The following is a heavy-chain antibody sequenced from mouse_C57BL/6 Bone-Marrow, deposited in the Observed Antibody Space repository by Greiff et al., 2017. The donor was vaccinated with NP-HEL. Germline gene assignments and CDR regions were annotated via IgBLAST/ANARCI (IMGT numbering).Heavy chain of an antibody. Sequence: VQLQQPGAELVKPGASVKMSCKASGYTFTSYWINWVKQRPGQGLEWIGEIYPGSGSTNYNEKFKGKATLTVDTSSSTAYMQLSSLTSEDSAVYYCASCDGYPFAYWGQGTLVTVSA. CDR2: IYPGSGST. V-gene: IGHV1-55*01. D-gene: IGHD2-3*01. CDR3: ASCDGYPFAY. J-gene: IGHJ3*01. CDR1: GYTFTSYW.